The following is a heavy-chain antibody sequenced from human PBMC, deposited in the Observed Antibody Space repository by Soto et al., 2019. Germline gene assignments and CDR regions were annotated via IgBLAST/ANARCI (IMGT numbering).Heavy chain of an antibody. CDR3: ARDPPGSGHFDY. V-gene: IGHV3-21*01. J-gene: IGHJ4*02. CDR1: GFTFSSYS. Sequence: GGSLRLSCAASGFTFSSYSMNWVRQAPGKGLEWVSSISSSSSYIYYADSVKGRFTISRDNAKNSLYLQMNSLRAEDTAVYYCARDPPGSGHFDYWGQGTLVTVS. CDR2: ISSSSSYI. D-gene: IGHD3-10*01.